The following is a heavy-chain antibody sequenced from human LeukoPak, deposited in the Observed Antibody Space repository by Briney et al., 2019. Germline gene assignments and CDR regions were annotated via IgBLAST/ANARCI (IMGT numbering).Heavy chain of an antibody. J-gene: IGHJ4*02. Sequence: SGPALVKPTQTLTLTCTFSGFSLSTSGMRVSWIRQPPGKALEWLARIDWDDDKYYSTSLKTRLTISKDTSKNQVVLIMTNMDPVDTAAYYCARTSITNYDSSDYYSNYFDNWGQGTLVTVSS. CDR1: GFSLSTSGMR. V-gene: IGHV2-70*04. CDR3: ARTSITNYDSSDYYSNYFDN. D-gene: IGHD3-22*01. CDR2: IDWDDDK.